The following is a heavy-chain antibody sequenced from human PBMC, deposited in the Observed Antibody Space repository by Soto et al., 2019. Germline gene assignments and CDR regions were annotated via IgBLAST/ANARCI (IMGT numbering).Heavy chain of an antibody. D-gene: IGHD3-10*01. CDR3: VRSRSGAVPDSFAY. J-gene: IGHJ4*02. Sequence: QVQLVESGGGVVPPGRSLRLSCAASGFMFSRYAMHWVRQAPGKGLEWVAVISKDGSVIYYADSVKGRFTISRDKSKNMVFLQLNSLRDEDTPVFYCVRSRSGAVPDSFAYWGQGTLVTVAS. V-gene: IGHV3-30*04. CDR2: ISKDGSVI. CDR1: GFMFSRYA.